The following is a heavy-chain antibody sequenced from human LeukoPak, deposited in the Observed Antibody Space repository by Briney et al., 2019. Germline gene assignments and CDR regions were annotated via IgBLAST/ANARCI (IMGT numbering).Heavy chain of an antibody. CDR1: GFTFGTYW. Sequence: GGSLRLSCAASGFTFGTYWMHWVRRAPGKGLAWVSRINGDGSSTSYADSVKGRFTISRDNAKNTVYLQMDSLRADDTAVYYCARGYSSGYRIDCWGQGTLVTVSS. CDR2: INGDGSST. CDR3: ARGYSSGYRIDC. V-gene: IGHV3-74*01. D-gene: IGHD3-22*01. J-gene: IGHJ4*02.